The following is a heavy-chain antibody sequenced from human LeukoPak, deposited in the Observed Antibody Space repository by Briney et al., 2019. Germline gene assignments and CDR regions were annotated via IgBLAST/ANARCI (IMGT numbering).Heavy chain of an antibody. J-gene: IGHJ4*02. D-gene: IGHD2-21*02. CDR3: TRSARVVVTATLQYYFDY. V-gene: IGHV3-53*01. CDR1: GLTVSSNY. CDR2: IYSGGCT. Sequence: GWSLTLSCAASGLTVSSNYMCWVRQAPGKGLEWVSVIYSGGCTYYAVFETGRFTISRDNSKNTLYLQMNSLRAEDTAVYYCTRSARVVVTATLQYYFDYWGQGTLVTVSS.